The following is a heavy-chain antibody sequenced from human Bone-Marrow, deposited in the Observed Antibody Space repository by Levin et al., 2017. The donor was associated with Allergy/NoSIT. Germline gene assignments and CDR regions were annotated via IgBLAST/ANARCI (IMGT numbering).Heavy chain of an antibody. CDR1: GFIFSKYA. Sequence: SGGSLRLSCAASGFIFSKYAMSWVRQAPGKGLERVSTIIGDGTSINDADFVKGRFTISRDNSKNTVYLKMNSLRAEDTAVYYGAKGMVNYGGRGHAFDIWGQGAMVTVSS. CDR3: AKGMVNYGGRGHAFDI. V-gene: IGHV3-23*01. CDR2: IIGDGTSI. D-gene: IGHD4-23*01. J-gene: IGHJ3*02.